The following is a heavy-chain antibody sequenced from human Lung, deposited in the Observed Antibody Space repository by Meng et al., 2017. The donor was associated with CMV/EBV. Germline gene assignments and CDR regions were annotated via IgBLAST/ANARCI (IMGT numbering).Heavy chain of an antibody. V-gene: IGHV4-4*02. D-gene: IGHD6-19*01. CDR3: ARDPYATGWAG. J-gene: IGHJ4*02. CDR2: IYHSGGT. Sequence: QLQESGPGLVKPSGTLSLTCAVSGGSISISTWWSWVRQPPGKGLEWIGEIYHSGGTNYNPSLRGRVTISLDKSKNRFSLTLRSVTAADTAVYYCARDPYATGWAGWGQGTLVTVSS. CDR1: GGSISISTW.